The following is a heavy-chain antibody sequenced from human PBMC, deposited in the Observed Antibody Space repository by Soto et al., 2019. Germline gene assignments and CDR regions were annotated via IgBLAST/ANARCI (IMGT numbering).Heavy chain of an antibody. V-gene: IGHV3-66*01. J-gene: IGHJ4*02. Sequence: ESGGGLVQPGGSLRLSCAASGLTVSSNYMSWVRQAPGKGLEWVSVIYGGGSTYYADSVKGRFTISRDNSKNTLYLQMNSLRSEDTAVYYCARDISGYDYDYFDFWGQGTLVTVSS. D-gene: IGHD5-12*01. CDR3: ARDISGYDYDYFDF. CDR2: IYGGGST. CDR1: GLTVSSNY.